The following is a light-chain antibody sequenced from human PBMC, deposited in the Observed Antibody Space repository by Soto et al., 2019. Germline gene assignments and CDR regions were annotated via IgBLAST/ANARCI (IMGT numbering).Light chain of an antibody. Sequence: DIVMTQTPLSSPVTLGQPASISCRSSQSLVYSDGNTYLSWLQQRPGQPPRLLIYEIPNRFSGVPDRFSGSGAGTDFTLKSSRVEAEDVGVYYCMQATQFPWTFGQGTKVEIK. CDR3: MQATQFPWT. CDR2: EIP. V-gene: IGKV2-24*01. CDR1: QSLVYSDGNTY. J-gene: IGKJ1*01.